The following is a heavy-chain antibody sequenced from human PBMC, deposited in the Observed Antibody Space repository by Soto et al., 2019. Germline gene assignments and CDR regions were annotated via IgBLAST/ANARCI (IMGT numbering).Heavy chain of an antibody. CDR2: ISGSGGST. CDR3: AKDLYYYDSSGQYFQH. Sequence: GGSLRLACAASGFTFSGYAISCVLQAPGEGLEWVSAISGSGGSTYYADSVKGRLTISRDNSKNTLYLQMNSLRAEDTAVYYCAKDLYYYDSSGQYFQHWGQGTLVTVSS. D-gene: IGHD3-22*01. CDR1: GFTFSGYA. V-gene: IGHV3-23*01. J-gene: IGHJ1*01.